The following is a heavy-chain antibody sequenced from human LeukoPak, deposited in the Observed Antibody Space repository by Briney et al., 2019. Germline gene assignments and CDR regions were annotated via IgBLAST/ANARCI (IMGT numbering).Heavy chain of an antibody. CDR3: ARDVLWSGTNWFDP. J-gene: IGHJ5*02. CDR1: GFTFSSYS. CDR2: ISSSSSYI. V-gene: IGHV3-21*01. Sequence: GGSLRLSCAASGFTFSSYSMNWVRQAPGKGLEWVSSISSSSSYIYYADSVKGRFTISRDNAKISLYLQMNSLRAEDTAVYYCARDVLWSGTNWFDPWGQGTLVTVSS. D-gene: IGHD3-3*01.